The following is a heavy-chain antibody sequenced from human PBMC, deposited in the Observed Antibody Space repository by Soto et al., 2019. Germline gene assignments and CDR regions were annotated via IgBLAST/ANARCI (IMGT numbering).Heavy chain of an antibody. V-gene: IGHV4-59*08. CDR1: GGSISTYY. J-gene: IGHJ5*01. CDR2: IYYTGTT. CDR3: ERLGGFYQSLDS. Sequence: PSETLSLTCTVSGGSISTYYWSWIRQPPGKGLEWIGYIYYTGTTTHNPSFKSRLTISVDSSKNQFSLKLTSVTAADTAVYYCERLGGFYQSLDSWGQGALVTVLL. D-gene: IGHD3-22*01.